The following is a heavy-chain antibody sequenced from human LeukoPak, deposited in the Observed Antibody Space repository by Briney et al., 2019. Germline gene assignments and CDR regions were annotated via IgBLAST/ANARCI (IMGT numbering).Heavy chain of an antibody. CDR2: ISYSGST. J-gene: IGHJ5*02. V-gene: IGHV4-39*01. D-gene: IGHD6-13*01. Sequence: SETLSLTCTVSGGSISSNNYYWGWIRQPPGKGREWIASISYSGSTYYNPSLKSRVTISADTSKNQFSLKVSSVTAADTAIYYCARRRYSSSWIWFDPWGQGTLVIVSS. CDR3: ARRRYSSSWIWFDP. CDR1: GGSISSNNYY.